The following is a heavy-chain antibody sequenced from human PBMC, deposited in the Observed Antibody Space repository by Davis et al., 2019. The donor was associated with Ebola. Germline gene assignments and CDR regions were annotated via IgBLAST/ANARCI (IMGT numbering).Heavy chain of an antibody. CDR2: MYYNGGV. J-gene: IGHJ4*02. Sequence: MPGGSLRLSCTVSGGSISRYYWPWIRQPPGKGLEWIAYMYYNGGVNYNPSLKSRVTISIDTSKNQFSLKLSSATAADTAVYYCARATFGYNSGWYADYWGQGTLVTVSS. D-gene: IGHD6-19*01. CDR1: GGSISRYY. CDR3: ARATFGYNSGWYADY. V-gene: IGHV4-59*01.